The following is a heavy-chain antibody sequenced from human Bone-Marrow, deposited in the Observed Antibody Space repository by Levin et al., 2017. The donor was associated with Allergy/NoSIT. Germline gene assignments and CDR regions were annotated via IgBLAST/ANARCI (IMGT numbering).Heavy chain of an antibody. Sequence: PGGSLRLSCAASGFNFDDYAMHWVRQAPGKGLEWVSGINWNSGSIGYAGSVKGRFTISRDNAENSLFLDMNSLRTEDTALYYCAKDGSPNGSALDDAFDIWGQGTMVTVSP. CDR3: AKDGSPNGSALDDAFDI. V-gene: IGHV3-9*01. CDR2: INWNSGSI. CDR1: GFNFDDYA. J-gene: IGHJ3*02. D-gene: IGHD6-19*01.